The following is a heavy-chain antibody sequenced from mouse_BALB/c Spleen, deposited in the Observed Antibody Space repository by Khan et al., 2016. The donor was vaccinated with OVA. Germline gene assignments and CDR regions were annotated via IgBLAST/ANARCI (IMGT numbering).Heavy chain of an antibody. V-gene: IGHV1-5*01. Sequence: VQLQQSGTVLARPGASVKMSCKVSGYSFTSYWMHWVKQRPGQGLEWIGAIYPGNSDTRHNQKFKGKAKLTAVTSASTAYMELSSLTNEDSAVYYCTRSYDSYYFDYWGQGTTLTVSS. D-gene: IGHD2-4*01. CDR2: IYPGNSDT. CDR3: TRSYDSYYFDY. CDR1: GYSFTSYW. J-gene: IGHJ2*01.